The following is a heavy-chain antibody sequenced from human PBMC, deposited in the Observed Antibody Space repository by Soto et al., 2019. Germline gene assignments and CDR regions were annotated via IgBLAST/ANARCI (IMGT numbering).Heavy chain of an antibody. CDR2: IYYSGST. D-gene: IGHD6-19*01. Sequence: SETLSLTCTVSGGSISSYYWSWIRQPPGKGLEWIGYIYYSGSTNYNPSLKSRVTISVDTSKNQFSLKLSSVTAADTAVYYCARHLDSSGWYSYWGQGPLVTVSS. J-gene: IGHJ4*02. V-gene: IGHV4-59*08. CDR1: GGSISSYY. CDR3: ARHLDSSGWYSY.